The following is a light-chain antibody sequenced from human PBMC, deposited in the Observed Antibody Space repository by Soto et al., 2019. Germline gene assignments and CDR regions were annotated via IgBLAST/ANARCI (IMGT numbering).Light chain of an antibody. V-gene: IGKV1-39*01. CDR3: QQSYSTPLFT. CDR2: AAS. Sequence: DIQMTQSPSSLSASVGDRVTLTCRASQTISTFLNWYQQKPGKAPRLLIYAASSLLSGVPPRFSGSVSGTDFTLTISSLQPEDFATYCRQQSYSTPLFTFCPGTIVDIK. CDR1: QTISTF. J-gene: IGKJ3*01.